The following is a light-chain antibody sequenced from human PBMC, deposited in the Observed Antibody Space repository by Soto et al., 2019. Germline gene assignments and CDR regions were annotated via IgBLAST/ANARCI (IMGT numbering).Light chain of an antibody. Sequence: QAVVTQPPSVSGAPGQRVTISCTGSSSNIGAGFDVHWYQQLPGTAPKLLIYNSDNRPSGIPDRFSGSKSGTSASLAITGLQAEDEADYYCQSYDSLSASKVFGGGTKLTVL. CDR2: NSD. J-gene: IGLJ2*01. CDR3: QSYDSLSASKV. V-gene: IGLV1-40*01. CDR1: SSNIGAGFD.